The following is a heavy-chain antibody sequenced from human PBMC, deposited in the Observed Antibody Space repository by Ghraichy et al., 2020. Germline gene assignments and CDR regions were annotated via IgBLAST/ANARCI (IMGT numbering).Heavy chain of an antibody. CDR1: GFTFSDYY. CDR2: ISSSGSTI. CDR3: ARARYYYGSGSKENWFDP. V-gene: IGHV3-11*01. Sequence: GESLNISCAASGFTFSDYYMSWIRQAPGKGLEWVSYISSSGSTIYYADSVKGRFTISRDNAKNSLYLQMNSLRAEDTAVYYCARARYYYGSGSKENWFDPWGQGTLVTVSS. D-gene: IGHD3-10*01. J-gene: IGHJ5*02.